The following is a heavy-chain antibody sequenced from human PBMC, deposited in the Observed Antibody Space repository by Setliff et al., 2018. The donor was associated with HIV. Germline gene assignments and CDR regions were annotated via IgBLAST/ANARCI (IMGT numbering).Heavy chain of an antibody. CDR2: LIPALGEP. CDR3: GRGTLYGVSDY. V-gene: IGHV1-69*11. Sequence: EASVKVSCKASGNTLRNNVINWVRQAPGQGLEWVGSLIPALGEPHYAQSVQGRAAITADDSTHTAYLELVNLRSDDTATFHCGRGTLYGVSDYWGPGTLVTVSS. J-gene: IGHJ4*02. D-gene: IGHD3-3*01. CDR1: GNTLRNNV.